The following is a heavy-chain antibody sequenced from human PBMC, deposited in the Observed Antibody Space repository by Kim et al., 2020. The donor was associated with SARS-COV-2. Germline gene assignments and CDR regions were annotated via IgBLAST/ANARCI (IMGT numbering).Heavy chain of an antibody. Sequence: VKSRFTISRDNAKNSLYLQMNSLRAEDTAVYYCARDLTYYDMLTGYRIFDYWGQGTLVTVSS. D-gene: IGHD3-9*01. V-gene: IGHV3-11*04. CDR3: ARDLTYYDMLTGYRIFDY. J-gene: IGHJ4*02.